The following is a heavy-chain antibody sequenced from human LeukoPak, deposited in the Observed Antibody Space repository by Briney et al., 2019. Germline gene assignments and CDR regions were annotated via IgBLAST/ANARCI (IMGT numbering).Heavy chain of an antibody. D-gene: IGHD1-1*01. CDR1: GFTFSSYA. Sequence: GGSMRLSCAAYGFTFSSYAMSWVRQAPGKGLEWVSAISGSGGSTYYADSVKGRFTISRDNSKNTLYLQMNSLRAEDTAVYYCACGDGTTWGPFDYWGQGTLVTVSS. V-gene: IGHV3-23*01. CDR3: ACGDGTTWGPFDY. J-gene: IGHJ4*02. CDR2: ISGSGGST.